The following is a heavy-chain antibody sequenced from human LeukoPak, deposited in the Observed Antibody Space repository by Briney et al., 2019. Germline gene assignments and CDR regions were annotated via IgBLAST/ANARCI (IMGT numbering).Heavy chain of an antibody. CDR1: GGSISTYY. V-gene: IGHV4-59*01. CDR3: ARARIVGATRGGYYYYYMDV. D-gene: IGHD1-26*01. CDR2: IYYSGST. J-gene: IGHJ6*03. Sequence: SETLSLTRTVSGGSISTYYWSWIRQPPGKGLEWIGYIYYSGSTNYNPSLKSRGTISVGTSKNQFSLKLSSVTAADTAVYYCARARIVGATRGGYYYYYMDVWGKGTTVTISS.